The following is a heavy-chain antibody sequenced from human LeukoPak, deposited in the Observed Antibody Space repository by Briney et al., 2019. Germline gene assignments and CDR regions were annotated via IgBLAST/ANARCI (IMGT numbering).Heavy chain of an antibody. Sequence: PSETLSLTCTVSGASITTYYWSWIRQPAGEGLEWIGRIYTSGSTTYDPSLKSRVTMSLDTSKNQFSLKLSSVTAADTAVYYCARDRVESSGYYYYYGIDVWGQGTTVTVSS. CDR3: ARDRVESSGYYYYYGIDV. D-gene: IGHD3-22*01. J-gene: IGHJ6*02. CDR1: GASITTYY. CDR2: IYTSGST. V-gene: IGHV4-4*07.